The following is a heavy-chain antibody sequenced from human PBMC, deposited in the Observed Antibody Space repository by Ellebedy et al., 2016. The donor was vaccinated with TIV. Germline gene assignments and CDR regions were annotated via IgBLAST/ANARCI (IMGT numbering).Heavy chain of an antibody. CDR2: IIPILGIA. Sequence: AASVKVSCKASGGTFSSYAISWVRQAPGQGLEWMGRIIPILGIANYAQKFQGRVTITADKSTSTAYMELSSLRSEDTAVYYCARCSWVHYGMDVWGQGTTVTVSS. D-gene: IGHD3-10*02. J-gene: IGHJ6*02. CDR1: GGTFSSYA. V-gene: IGHV1-69*04. CDR3: ARCSWVHYGMDV.